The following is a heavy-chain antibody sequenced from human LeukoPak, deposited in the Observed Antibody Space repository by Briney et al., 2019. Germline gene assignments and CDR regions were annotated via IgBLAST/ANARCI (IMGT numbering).Heavy chain of an antibody. CDR2: INSDGSST. J-gene: IGHJ3*02. D-gene: IGHD3-22*01. V-gene: IGHV3-74*01. Sequence: GGSLRLSCAASRFTFSSYWMHWVRQAPGKGLVWVSRINSDGSSTSYADSVKGRFTISRDNAKNTLYLQMNSLRAEDTAVYYCARAGASSGYYGDAFDIWGQGTMVTVSS. CDR3: ARAGASSGYYGDAFDI. CDR1: RFTFSSYW.